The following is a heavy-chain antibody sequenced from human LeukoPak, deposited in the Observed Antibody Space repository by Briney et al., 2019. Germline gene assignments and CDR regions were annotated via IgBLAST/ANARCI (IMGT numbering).Heavy chain of an antibody. J-gene: IGHJ4*02. CDR2: ILFHGSNK. CDR1: GFTFSSYA. CDR3: AREGVLAAAGYFDY. D-gene: IGHD6-13*01. Sequence: GGSLRLSCAASGFTFSSYAMHWVRQAPGKGLEWVAVILFHGSNKDYADSVKGRFTISRDNSKNTLYLQMNSLRAEDTAVYYCAREGVLAAAGYFDYWGQGTLVTVSS. V-gene: IGHV3-30-3*01.